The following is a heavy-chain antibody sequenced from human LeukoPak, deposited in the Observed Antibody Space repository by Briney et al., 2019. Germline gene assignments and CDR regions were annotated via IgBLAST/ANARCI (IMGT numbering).Heavy chain of an antibody. CDR2: ISGSGGST. CDR3: AKVSPVYCSSTSCYGSDY. CDR1: GFTFSSYA. Sequence: GGSLRLSCAASGFTFSSYAMSWVRQAPGKGLEWVSAISGSGGSTYYADSVKGRFTISRDNSKNTLYLQMNSLRAEDTAVYYCAKVSPVYCSSTSCYGSDYWGQGTLVTVSS. D-gene: IGHD2-2*01. J-gene: IGHJ4*02. V-gene: IGHV3-23*01.